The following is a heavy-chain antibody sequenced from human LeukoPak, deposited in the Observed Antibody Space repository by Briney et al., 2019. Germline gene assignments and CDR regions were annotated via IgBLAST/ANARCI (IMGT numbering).Heavy chain of an antibody. Sequence: SETLFLTCAVYGGSFSGYYWSWIRQPPGKGLEWIGEINHSGSTNYNPSLKSRVTISVDTSKNQFSLKLSSVTAADTAVYYCARVRYYYDSSGSFDYWGQGTLVTVSS. CDR1: GGSFSGYY. CDR2: INHSGST. CDR3: ARVRYYYDSSGSFDY. V-gene: IGHV4-34*01. J-gene: IGHJ4*02. D-gene: IGHD3-22*01.